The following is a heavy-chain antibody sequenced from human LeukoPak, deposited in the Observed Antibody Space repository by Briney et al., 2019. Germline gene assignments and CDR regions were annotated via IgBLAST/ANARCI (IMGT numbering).Heavy chain of an antibody. CDR2: INWNAGST. CDR1: GFTFSDYY. Sequence: AGGSLRLSCAASGFTFSDYYMSWIRQAPGKGLEWVSGINWNAGSTAYADSVKGRFTISRDNAKNSLYLQMNSLRAEDTALYYCARAFKYSMSGYYFDYWGQGTLVTVSS. V-gene: IGHV3-20*04. CDR3: ARAFKYSMSGYYFDY. J-gene: IGHJ4*02. D-gene: IGHD2-21*01.